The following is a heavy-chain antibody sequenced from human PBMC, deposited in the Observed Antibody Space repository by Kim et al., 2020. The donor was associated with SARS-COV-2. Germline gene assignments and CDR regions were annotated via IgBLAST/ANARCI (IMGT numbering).Heavy chain of an antibody. Sequence: NPSLRSRVTISRDTSKTQFARKLSSVTAADTAVYYCARVPNTGSYYGWLDPWGQGALVTFSS. CDR3: ARVPNTGSYYGWLDP. D-gene: IGHD1-26*01. V-gene: IGHV4-31*02. J-gene: IGHJ5*02.